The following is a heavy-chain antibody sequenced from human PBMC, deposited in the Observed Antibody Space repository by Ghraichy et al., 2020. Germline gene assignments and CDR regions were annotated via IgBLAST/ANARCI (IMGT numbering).Heavy chain of an antibody. CDR2: IKQDGSEK. J-gene: IGHJ4*02. CDR1: GFTFSSYW. Sequence: GGSLRLSCAASGFTFSSYWMSWVRQAPGKGLEWVATIKQDGSEKYYVDSVKGRFTISRDNAKHSLYLQMNSLRAEDTAVYYCARDWYYGSGEIDYWGQGTLVTVSS. D-gene: IGHD3-10*01. CDR3: ARDWYYGSGEIDY. V-gene: IGHV3-7*01.